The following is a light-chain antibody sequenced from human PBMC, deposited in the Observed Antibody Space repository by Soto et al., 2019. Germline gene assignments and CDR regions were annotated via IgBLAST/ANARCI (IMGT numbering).Light chain of an antibody. CDR2: EAS. V-gene: IGLV2-8*01. Sequence: QSVITQPASASGAPVQSVAIYSTGTSSEVGAYNYVSCYQEHPGKAPKPMIYEASKRPSGVPDRFPGSKSGNTASLTVSGLQAEDEDDYHCSSPEGSNNYVFGTGTKVTVL. J-gene: IGLJ1*01. CDR1: SSEVGAYNY. CDR3: SSPEGSNNYV.